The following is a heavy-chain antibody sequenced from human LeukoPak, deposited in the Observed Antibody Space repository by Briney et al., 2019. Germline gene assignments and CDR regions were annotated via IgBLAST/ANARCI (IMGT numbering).Heavy chain of an antibody. Sequence: PSETLSLTCTVSGGSTSSYYWSWIRQPAGKGLEWIGRMYTSGSTNYNPSLKSRVTMSVDTSKNQFSLKLSSVTAADTAVYYCAGGYHYYYMDDWGKGTTVTVSS. CDR1: GGSTSSYY. CDR2: MYTSGST. V-gene: IGHV4-4*07. J-gene: IGHJ6*03. D-gene: IGHD2-15*01. CDR3: AGGYHYYYMDD.